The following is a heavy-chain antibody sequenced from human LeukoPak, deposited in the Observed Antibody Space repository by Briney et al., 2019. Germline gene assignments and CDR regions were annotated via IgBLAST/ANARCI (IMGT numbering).Heavy chain of an antibody. Sequence: PSETLSLTCTVFGGSISSYYWSWIRQPAGKGLEWIGRMYTSGSTNYNPSLKSRVTMSVDTSKNQFSLKLSSVTAADTAVYYCARDTGYYFGSGNYSYYFDYWGQGTLVTVSS. CDR1: GGSISSYY. D-gene: IGHD3-10*01. J-gene: IGHJ4*02. CDR3: ARDTGYYFGSGNYSYYFDY. V-gene: IGHV4-4*07. CDR2: MYTSGST.